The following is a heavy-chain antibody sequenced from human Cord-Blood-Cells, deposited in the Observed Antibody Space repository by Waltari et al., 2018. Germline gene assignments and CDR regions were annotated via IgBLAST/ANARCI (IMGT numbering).Heavy chain of an antibody. V-gene: IGHV4-34*01. D-gene: IGHD5-12*01. Sequence: QVQLQQWGAGLLKPSETLSLTCAVYGGSFSGYYWSWIRQPPGKGLEWIGEISHRGSTNYTPSLKSRVTISVDTSKNQFSLKLSSVTAADTAVYYCARGVATIDAWGQGTLVTVSS. J-gene: IGHJ5*02. CDR1: GGSFSGYY. CDR2: ISHRGST. CDR3: ARGVATIDA.